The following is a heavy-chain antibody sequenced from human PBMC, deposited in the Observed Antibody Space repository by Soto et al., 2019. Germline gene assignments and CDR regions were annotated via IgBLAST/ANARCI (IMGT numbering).Heavy chain of an antibody. CDR3: AKDLLDVDKVATELY. V-gene: IGHV1-58*01. D-gene: IGHD5-12*01. CDR1: GFTFPSSA. J-gene: IGHJ4*02. CDR2: IVVGSGNT. Sequence: SVKVSCKASGFTFPSSAVQWVRQARGQRLEWIGWIVVGSGNTNSAQKFQERVTFTRDMSTSTVYMELSSLRAEDMAVYYCAKDLLDVDKVATELYWGQGTLVTVSS.